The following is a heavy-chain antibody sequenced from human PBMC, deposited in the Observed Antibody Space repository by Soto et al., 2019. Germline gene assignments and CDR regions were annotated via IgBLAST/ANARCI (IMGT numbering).Heavy chain of an antibody. CDR3: AREGLVLVPTTVNSDYYYYAMDV. CDR1: GDTFSTYT. D-gene: IGHD2-2*01. Sequence: QVQLVQSGAEVKKPGSSVKVSCKASGDTFSTYTITWMRQAPGRGLEWVGGIIPRSAKSNYAQKFQGRVTMTADESTGSAYMELSSLRSEDTAVYYCAREGLVLVPTTVNSDYYYYAMDVWGQGTPVTVSS. V-gene: IGHV1-69*12. J-gene: IGHJ6*02. CDR2: IIPRSAKS.